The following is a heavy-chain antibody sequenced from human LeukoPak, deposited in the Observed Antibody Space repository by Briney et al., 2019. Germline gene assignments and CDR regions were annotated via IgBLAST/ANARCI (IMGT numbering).Heavy chain of an antibody. CDR1: GYTFTGYY. J-gene: IGHJ6*03. Sequence: ASVKVSCKASGYTFTGYYMHWVRQAPGQGLEWMGWISPNSGGTNYAQKFQGRVTMTRDTSISTAYMELSRLRSDDTAVYYCARTEFRNPYYMDVWGKGTTVTVSS. V-gene: IGHV1-2*02. CDR3: ARTEFRNPYYMDV. CDR2: ISPNSGGT.